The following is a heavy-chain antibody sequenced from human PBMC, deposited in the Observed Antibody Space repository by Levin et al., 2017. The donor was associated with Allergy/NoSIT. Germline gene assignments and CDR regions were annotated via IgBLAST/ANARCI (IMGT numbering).Heavy chain of an antibody. D-gene: IGHD6-19*01. CDR2: MNPNSGNT. CDR3: ARALLRSSGWSYWFDP. V-gene: IGHV1-8*01. Sequence: GESLKISCKASGYTFTSYDINWVRQATGQGLEWMGWMNPNSGNTGYAQKFQGRVTMTRNTSISTAYMELSSLRSEDTAVYYCARALLRSSGWSYWFDPWGQGTLVTVSS. CDR1: GYTFTSYD. J-gene: IGHJ5*02.